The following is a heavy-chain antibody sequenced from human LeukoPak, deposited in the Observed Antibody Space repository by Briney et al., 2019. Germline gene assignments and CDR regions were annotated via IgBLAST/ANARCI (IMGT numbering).Heavy chain of an antibody. CDR2: LSGSGDGT. Sequence: GGSLRLSCAASGFTFSTYAMSWVRQAPGRGLEWVSSLSGSGDGTYYADSVKGRFTISRANSENTLYLQMNSLRAEDTAIYYCAKGMNNAPEYWGQGTLVTVSS. CDR1: GFTFSTYA. J-gene: IGHJ4*02. V-gene: IGHV3-23*01. CDR3: AKGMNNAPEY. D-gene: IGHD1-14*01.